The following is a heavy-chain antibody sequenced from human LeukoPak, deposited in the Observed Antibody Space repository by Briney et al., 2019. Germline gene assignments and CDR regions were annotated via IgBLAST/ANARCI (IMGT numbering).Heavy chain of an antibody. CDR1: GGTFSSYA. Sequence: SVKVSCKASGGTFSSYAISWVRQAPGQGLEWMGGIIPIFGTANYAQKFQGRVTITADKSTSTAYMELSSLRSEDTAVYHCARVFGNYYDSSGYFDYWGQGTLVTVSS. CDR3: ARVFGNYYDSSGYFDY. J-gene: IGHJ4*02. D-gene: IGHD3-22*01. CDR2: IIPIFGTA. V-gene: IGHV1-69*06.